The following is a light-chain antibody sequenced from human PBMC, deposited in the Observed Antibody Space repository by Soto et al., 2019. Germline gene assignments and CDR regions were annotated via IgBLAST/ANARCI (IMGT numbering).Light chain of an antibody. CDR1: QSVLYSSNNKNY. CDR3: QQYYSTPPT. Sequence: IVMTQSPDALAVSLGERATINCKXSQSVLYSSNNKNYLAWYQQKPGQPPKLLIYWASTRESGVPDRFSGSGSGTDFTLTISSLQAEDVAVYYCQQYYSTPPTFGPGTKVDI. CDR2: WAS. V-gene: IGKV4-1*01. J-gene: IGKJ3*01.